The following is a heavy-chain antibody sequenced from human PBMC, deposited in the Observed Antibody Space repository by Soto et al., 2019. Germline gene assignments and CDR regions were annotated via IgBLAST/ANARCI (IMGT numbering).Heavy chain of an antibody. D-gene: IGHD3-9*01. V-gene: IGHV4-34*01. CDR1: GGSFSGYY. CDR2: INHSGST. CDR3: ARGQVIGIRYFDWFPVYYFDY. J-gene: IGHJ4*02. Sequence: SETLSLTCAVYGGSFSGYYWSWIRQPPGKGLEWIGEINHSGSTNYNPSLKSRVTISVDTSKNQFSLKLGSVTAADTAVYYCARGQVIGIRYFDWFPVYYFDYWGQGTLVTVSS.